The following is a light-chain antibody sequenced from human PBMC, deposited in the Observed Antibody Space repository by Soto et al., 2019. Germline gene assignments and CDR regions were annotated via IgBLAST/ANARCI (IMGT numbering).Light chain of an antibody. CDR2: DAS. CDR1: QSVSSY. J-gene: IGKJ4*01. V-gene: IGKV3-11*01. Sequence: EIVLTQFPATLSLSPGERATLSCRASQSVSSYLAWYQQKPGQAPRLLIYDASNRATGIPDRFSGSGSGTDFTLTISGLQPEDFAAYYCQQLRSYPSTFGGGTKVDIK. CDR3: QQLRSYPST.